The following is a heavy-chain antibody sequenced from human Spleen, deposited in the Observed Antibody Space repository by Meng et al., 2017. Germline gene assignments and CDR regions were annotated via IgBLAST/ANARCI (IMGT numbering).Heavy chain of an antibody. D-gene: IGHD1-26*01. CDR2: INPSGDTT. CDR3: ARGFKHSIGTDVFDI. CDR1: GYSFTSYY. J-gene: IGHJ3*02. V-gene: IGHV1-46*01. Sequence: ASVKVSCKASGYSFTSYYIHWVRQAPVQGLEWMGIINPSGDTTTYAQRFQGRVTITRDTSTSTVYMELSSLRSEDTAVYFCARGFKHSIGTDVFDIWGQGTMVTVSS.